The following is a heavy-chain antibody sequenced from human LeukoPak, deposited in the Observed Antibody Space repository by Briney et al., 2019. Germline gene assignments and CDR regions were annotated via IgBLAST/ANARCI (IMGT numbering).Heavy chain of an antibody. Sequence: GGSLRLSCAVSGFTFSTYAMHWVRQAPGKGLEWVAFISYDGRNKYYADSVKGRFTISRGNSKNTLFLQMNSLKASDTAMYYCARHLFSLVAAIEGAFDIWGQGTMVTVSS. CDR3: ARHLFSLVAAIEGAFDI. D-gene: IGHD5-12*01. J-gene: IGHJ3*02. CDR1: GFTFSTYA. CDR2: ISYDGRNK. V-gene: IGHV3-30*04.